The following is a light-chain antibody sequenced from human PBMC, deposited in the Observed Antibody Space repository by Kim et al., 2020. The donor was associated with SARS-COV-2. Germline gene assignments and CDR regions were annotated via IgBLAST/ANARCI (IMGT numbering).Light chain of an antibody. Sequence: SSELTQDPAVSVALGQTVRITCQGDSLRSYYASWYQQKPGQAPVLVIYGKNNRPSGIPDRISGSSSGNTASLTITGAQAEDETDYYCNSRDSSGNQVVFG. CDR2: GKN. CDR1: SLRSYY. CDR3: NSRDSSGNQVV. J-gene: IGLJ2*01. V-gene: IGLV3-19*01.